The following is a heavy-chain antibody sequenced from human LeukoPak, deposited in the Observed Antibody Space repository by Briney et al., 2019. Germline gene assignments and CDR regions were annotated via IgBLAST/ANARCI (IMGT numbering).Heavy chain of an antibody. CDR1: GGSISSYY. CDR3: AAAAYGSGSYTVDY. D-gene: IGHD3-10*01. CDR2: IYYRGST. J-gene: IGHJ4*02. V-gene: IGHV4-59*01. Sequence: PSETLSLTCSVAGGSISSYYWSWIRQPPGKGLEWIGYIYYRGSTKYNPSLKSRVTISVDTSNNQFSLKLSSVTAADTAVYYCAAAAYGSGSYTVDYWGQGTPVTVSS.